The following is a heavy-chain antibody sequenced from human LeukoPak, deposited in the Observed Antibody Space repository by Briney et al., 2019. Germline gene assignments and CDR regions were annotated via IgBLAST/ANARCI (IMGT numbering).Heavy chain of an antibody. J-gene: IGHJ4*02. CDR1: GFTFSSYG. CDR2: IRYDGSNK. CDR3: ATLAGGSTTHDY. Sequence: GGSLRLSCAASGFTFSSYGMHLVRQAPGKGLEWVAFIRYDGSNKYYADSVKGRFTISRDNSKNTLYLQMNSLRAEDTAVYYCATLAGGSTTHDYWGQGTLVTVSS. D-gene: IGHD2-2*01. V-gene: IGHV3-30*02.